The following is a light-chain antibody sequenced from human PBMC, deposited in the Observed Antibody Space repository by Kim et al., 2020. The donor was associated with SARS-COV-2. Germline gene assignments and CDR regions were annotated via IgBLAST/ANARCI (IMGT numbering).Light chain of an antibody. J-gene: IGLJ2*01. CDR1: TGAVTNSHY. V-gene: IGLV7-46*01. CDR3: LLSYSGARV. CDR2: DTN. Sequence: QAVVTQEPSLTVSPGGTVTLTCGSSTGAVTNSHYPYWFQQKPGQAPRTLIYDTNNKHSWTPARFSGSLLGGKAALTLSGAQPEDETEYYCLLSYSGARVFGGGTQLTVL.